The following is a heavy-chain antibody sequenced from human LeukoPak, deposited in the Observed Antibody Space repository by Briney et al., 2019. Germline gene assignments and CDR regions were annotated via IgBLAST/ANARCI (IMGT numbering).Heavy chain of an antibody. Sequence: GGSLRLSCAASGFTFDEYDMSWVRQAPGKGLEWVSGINWNGGSTGYADSVKGRFTISRDNAKNSLYLQMNSLRAEDTALYHCARREGSGWYYYDYWGQGTLVTVSS. V-gene: IGHV3-20*01. J-gene: IGHJ4*02. D-gene: IGHD6-19*01. CDR3: ARREGSGWYYYDY. CDR2: INWNGGST. CDR1: GFTFDEYD.